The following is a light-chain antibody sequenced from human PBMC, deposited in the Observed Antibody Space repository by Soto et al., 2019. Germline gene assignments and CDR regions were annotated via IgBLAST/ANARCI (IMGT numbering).Light chain of an antibody. CDR1: SSDVGGYNS. J-gene: IGLJ1*01. V-gene: IGLV2-11*01. CDR2: DVS. Sequence: QSVLTQPRSVSGSPGQSVTISCTGTSSDVGGYNSVSWYQQHPGKAPKLMIYDVSKRPSGVPDRFSGSKSGNTASLTISGLQAEDETDYYCSSYAGSNMYVFGSGTKVTVL. CDR3: SSYAGSNMYV.